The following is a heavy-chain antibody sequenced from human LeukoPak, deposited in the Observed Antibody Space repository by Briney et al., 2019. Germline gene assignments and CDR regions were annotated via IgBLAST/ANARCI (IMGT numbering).Heavy chain of an antibody. D-gene: IGHD7-27*01. CDR2: ISSXSSTI. CDR1: GFTXXXXX. V-gene: IGHV3-48*02. Sequence: GGSLXXXXAASGFTXXXXXXXXVRQXPGXXXEWVSHISSXSSTIXXXXSXKGXXTIXXXNAKNSLYLQMNSLRDEDTAVYYCARKTGALEYWGQGTLVTVSS. CDR3: ARKTGALEY. J-gene: IGHJ4*02.